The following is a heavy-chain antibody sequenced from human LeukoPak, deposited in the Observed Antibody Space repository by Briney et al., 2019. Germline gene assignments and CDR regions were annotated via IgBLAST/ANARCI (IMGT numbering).Heavy chain of an antibody. CDR3: ARWFGLEPNFSDY. CDR1: GGSISSYY. J-gene: IGHJ4*02. Sequence: PSETLSLACTVSGGSISSYYWSWIRQPPGKGLEWIGYIYYSGSTNYNPSLKSRVTISVDTSKNQFSLKLSSVTAADTAVYYCARWFGLEPNFSDYWGQGTLVTVSS. V-gene: IGHV4-59*08. D-gene: IGHD3/OR15-3a*01. CDR2: IYYSGST.